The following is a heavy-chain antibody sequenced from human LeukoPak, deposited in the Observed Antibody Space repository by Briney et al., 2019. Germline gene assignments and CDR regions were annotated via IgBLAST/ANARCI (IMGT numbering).Heavy chain of an antibody. CDR1: GYSFTSYW. D-gene: IGHD3-3*01. CDR2: IYPGDSDT. V-gene: IGHV5-51*01. CDR3: ARLTYYDFWSGYSTGFDY. J-gene: IGHJ4*02. Sequence: GESLKISCKGSGYSFTSYWIGWVRQMPGKGLEWMGIIYPGDSDTRYSPSLQGQVTISADKSISTAYLQWSSLKASDTAMYYCARLTYYDFWSGYSTGFDYWGQGTLVTVSS.